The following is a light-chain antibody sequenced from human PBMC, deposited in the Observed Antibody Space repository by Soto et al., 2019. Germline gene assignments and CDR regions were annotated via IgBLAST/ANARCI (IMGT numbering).Light chain of an antibody. J-gene: IGLJ1*01. CDR1: SSDVGRYDY. CDR2: VVS. Sequence: QSALTQPACVSGSPGQSITISCTGTSSDVGRYDYVSWYQHHPGKAPKLIIYVVSDRPSGVSNRFSGSKSGNTASLTISGLQTEDEADYYCSSFTDSRVYVFGSGTKVTVL. V-gene: IGLV2-14*01. CDR3: SSFTDSRVYV.